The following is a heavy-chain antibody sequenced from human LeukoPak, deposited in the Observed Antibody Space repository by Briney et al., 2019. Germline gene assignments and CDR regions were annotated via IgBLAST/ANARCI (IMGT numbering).Heavy chain of an antibody. D-gene: IGHD3-22*01. CDR1: GYTFTGYY. V-gene: IGHV1-2*02. Sequence: ASVKVSCKASGYTFTGYYMHWVRQAPGQGLEWMGWINPNSGGTNYAQKFQGRVTMTRDTSISTAYMELSRLRSDDTAVYYCARSATLGPYYYDSSGYIDYWGQGTLVTVSS. J-gene: IGHJ4*02. CDR2: INPNSGGT. CDR3: ARSATLGPYYYDSSGYIDY.